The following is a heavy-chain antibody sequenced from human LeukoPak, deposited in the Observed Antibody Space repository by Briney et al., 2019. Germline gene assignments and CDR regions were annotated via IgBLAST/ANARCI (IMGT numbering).Heavy chain of an antibody. Sequence: SETLSLTCTVSGGSVSSGSYYWSWIRQPPGTGLEWIGYIYYSGSTNYNPSLKSRVTISVDTSKNQFSLKLSSVTAADTAVYYCASVFSSSWKSDYWGQGTLVTVSS. CDR1: GGSVSSGSYY. CDR3: ASVFSSSWKSDY. V-gene: IGHV4-61*01. CDR2: IYYSGST. D-gene: IGHD6-13*01. J-gene: IGHJ4*02.